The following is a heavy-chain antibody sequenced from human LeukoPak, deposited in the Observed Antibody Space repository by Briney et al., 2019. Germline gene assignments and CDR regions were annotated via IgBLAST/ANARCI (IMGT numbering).Heavy chain of an antibody. Sequence: SETPSLTCTVSGGSISSYYWSWIRQPPGKGLEWIGYIYYSGSTNYNPSLKSRVTISVDTSKNQFSLKLSSVTAADTAVYYCARARLYYDSSGSPVGYFDLWGRGTLVTVSS. CDR2: IYYSGST. CDR3: ARARLYYDSSGSPVGYFDL. CDR1: GGSISSYY. D-gene: IGHD3-22*01. V-gene: IGHV4-59*01. J-gene: IGHJ2*01.